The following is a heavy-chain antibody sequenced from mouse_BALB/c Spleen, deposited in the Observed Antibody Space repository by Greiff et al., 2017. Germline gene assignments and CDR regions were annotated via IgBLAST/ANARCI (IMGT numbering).Heavy chain of an antibody. CDR3: ARGDGYYDAMDY. CDR1: GFTFSSYT. J-gene: IGHJ4*01. D-gene: IGHD2-3*01. V-gene: IGHV5-12-2*01. Sequence: EVKLVESGGGLVQPGGSLKLSCAASGFTFSSYTMSWVRQTPEKRLEWVAYISNGGGSTYYPDTVKGRFTISRDNAKNTLYLQMSSLKSEDTAMYYCARGDGYYDAMDYWGQGTSVTVSS. CDR2: ISNGGGST.